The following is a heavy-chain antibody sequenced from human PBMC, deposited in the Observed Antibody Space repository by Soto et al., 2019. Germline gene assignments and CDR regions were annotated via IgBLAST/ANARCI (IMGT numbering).Heavy chain of an antibody. CDR3: ATSASDSSGWYFTDY. CDR2: IYPGDSDT. V-gene: IGHV5-51*01. CDR1: GYSFTSYW. D-gene: IGHD6-19*01. J-gene: IGHJ4*02. Sequence: PGESLKISCKGSGYSFTSYWIGWVRQMPGKGLEWMGIIYPGDSDTRYSPSFQGQVTISADKSISTAYLQWSSLKASDTAMYYCATSASDSSGWYFTDYWGQGTLVTVSS.